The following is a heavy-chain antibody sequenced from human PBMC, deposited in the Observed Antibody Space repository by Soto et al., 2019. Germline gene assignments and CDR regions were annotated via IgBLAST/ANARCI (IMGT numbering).Heavy chain of an antibody. Sequence: QVQLQQWGAGLLKPSETLSLTCAVYGGSFSGYYWSWIRQPPRKGLGWIGEINHSGSTNYNPSLKSRVTISIDTSKNQFSLKLSSVTAADTAVYYCARSSSRYYDSGSYLHYWGQGTMVTVSS. CDR3: ARSSSRYYDSGSYLHY. D-gene: IGHD3-10*01. V-gene: IGHV4-34*01. J-gene: IGHJ4*02. CDR2: INHSGST. CDR1: GGSFSGYY.